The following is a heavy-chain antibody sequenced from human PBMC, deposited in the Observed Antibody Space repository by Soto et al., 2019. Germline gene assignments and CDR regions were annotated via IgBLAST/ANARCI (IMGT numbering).Heavy chain of an antibody. Sequence: PSETLSLTCIVSGDSGSSDRYFWTWIRQPPGKGLEWIAYISYTGDTNYNPSLKSRVTISVDTSRNQFSLTLTSVTAADTAVYFCARIVVGATVDLWGQGSLVTVSS. D-gene: IGHD1-26*01. CDR1: GDSGSSDRYF. J-gene: IGHJ5*02. CDR2: ISYTGDT. CDR3: ARIVVGATVDL. V-gene: IGHV4-61*01.